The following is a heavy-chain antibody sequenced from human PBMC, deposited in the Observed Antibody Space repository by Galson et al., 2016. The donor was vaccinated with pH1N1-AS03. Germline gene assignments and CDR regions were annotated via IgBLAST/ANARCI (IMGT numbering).Heavy chain of an antibody. J-gene: IGHJ4*02. V-gene: IGHV6-1*01. CDR3: ARDHLGAGPAFDY. CDR1: GDSVSSNTAA. CDR2: TYYRSKWYKWYN. Sequence: CAISGDSVSSNTAAWNWIRQSPSRGLEWQGRTYYRSKWYKWYNDYAVSVESRITINPDTSKNQFSLQLNSVTPEDTAVYYCARDHLGAGPAFDYWGQGTLVTVSS. D-gene: IGHD1-26*01.